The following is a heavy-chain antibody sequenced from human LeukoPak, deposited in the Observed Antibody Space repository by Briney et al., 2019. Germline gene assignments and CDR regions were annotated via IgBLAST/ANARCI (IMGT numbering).Heavy chain of an antibody. CDR1: GGSISSYY. Sequence: PSETLSLTCTVSGGSISSYYWSWIRQPPGKGLEWIGYIYYSGSTNYNPSLKSRVTISVDTSKNQFSLKLSSVTAADTAVYYCARVYYYDSSGYYASDAFDIWGQGTMVTVSS. D-gene: IGHD3-22*01. J-gene: IGHJ3*02. CDR2: IYYSGST. CDR3: ARVYYYDSSGYYASDAFDI. V-gene: IGHV4-59*08.